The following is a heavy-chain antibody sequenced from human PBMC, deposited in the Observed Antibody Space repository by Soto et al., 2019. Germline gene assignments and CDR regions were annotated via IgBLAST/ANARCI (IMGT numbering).Heavy chain of an antibody. Sequence: QVQLVQSGAEVKKPGSSVKVSCKASGGIFSSYAISWLRQAPGQGLEWMGAVIPILGQAYYAQNFQGRVTITADESTRTAYMDLISLRSDDTAVYFCARGGRVGAPPGADYWGQGTLITVSS. CDR1: GGIFSSYA. CDR2: VIPILGQA. V-gene: IGHV1-69*01. CDR3: ARGGRVGAPPGADY. D-gene: IGHD1-26*01. J-gene: IGHJ4*02.